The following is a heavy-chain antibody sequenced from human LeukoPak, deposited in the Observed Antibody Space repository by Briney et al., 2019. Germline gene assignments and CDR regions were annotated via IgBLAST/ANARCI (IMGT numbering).Heavy chain of an antibody. CDR3: ARGPYGSGSSPIGYFDY. J-gene: IGHJ4*02. CDR1: GGSISSYY. D-gene: IGHD3-10*01. CDR2: IYYSGST. V-gene: IGHV4-59*12. Sequence: KPSETLSLTCTVSGGSISSYYWSWIRQPPGKGLEWIGYIYYSGSTNYNPSLKSRVTISVDTSKNQFSLKLSSVTAADTAVYYCARGPYGSGSSPIGYFDYWGQGTLVTVSS.